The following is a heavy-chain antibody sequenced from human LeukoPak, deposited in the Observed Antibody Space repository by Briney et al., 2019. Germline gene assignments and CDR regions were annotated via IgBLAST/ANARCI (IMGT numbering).Heavy chain of an antibody. CDR2: ISYDGSNK. D-gene: IGHD2-2*01. CDR1: GFTFSSYA. Sequence: GGSLRLSCAASGFTFSSYAMHWVRQAPGKGLEWVAVISYDGSNKYYADSVKGRFTISRDNSKNTLYLQMNSLRAEDTAVYYCASDIVVVPAAMGGAFDIWGQGTMVTVSS. CDR3: ASDIVVVPAAMGGAFDI. J-gene: IGHJ3*02. V-gene: IGHV3-30-3*01.